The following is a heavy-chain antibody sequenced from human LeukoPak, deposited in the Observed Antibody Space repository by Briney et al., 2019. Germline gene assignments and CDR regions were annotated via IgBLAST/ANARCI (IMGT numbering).Heavy chain of an antibody. D-gene: IGHD5-24*01. CDR2: IYFSGNT. CDR1: GGSITSSSYY. Sequence: SETLSLTCTVSGGSITSSSYYWGWIRQPPGKGLEWIGSIYFSGNTYYNPSLKSRVTISVDTSKNQFSLKVRSVTAADTAVYYCARTENYIPEDRFDPWGQGTLVTVSS. CDR3: ARTENYIPEDRFDP. V-gene: IGHV4-39*01. J-gene: IGHJ5*02.